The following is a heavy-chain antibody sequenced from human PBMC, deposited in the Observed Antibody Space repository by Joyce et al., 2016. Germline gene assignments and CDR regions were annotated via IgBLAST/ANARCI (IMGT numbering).Heavy chain of an antibody. CDR1: GFTVSSNY. CDR3: ARGVFS. V-gene: IGHV3-53*01. CDR2: IYSGGDR. J-gene: IGHJ5*02. Sequence: EVQLVESGGGLIRPGGSLRLSCAAAGFTVSSNYMTWVRQAPGKGLEWVSVIYSGGDRINADSVKCRFTISRVNSKNTLYLQMNNLKADDTAVYYCARGVFSWGQGTLVTVAS. D-gene: IGHD2-8*01.